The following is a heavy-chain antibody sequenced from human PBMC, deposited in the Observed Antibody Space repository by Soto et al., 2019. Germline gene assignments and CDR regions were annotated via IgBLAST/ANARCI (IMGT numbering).Heavy chain of an antibody. V-gene: IGHV2-5*02. CDR2: TYWDDDK. J-gene: IGHJ4*02. CDR1: GFSLSTSGVG. CDR3: ARDSSGYYGFDY. D-gene: IGHD3-22*01. Sequence: QITLKESGPTLVKPTQTLTLTCTFSGFSLSTSGVGVGWIRQPPGKALEWLALTYWDDDKRYSPSLKSRLTITKDTSKHQVVLTMTNMDPVDTATYYCARDSSGYYGFDYWGQGTLVTVSS.